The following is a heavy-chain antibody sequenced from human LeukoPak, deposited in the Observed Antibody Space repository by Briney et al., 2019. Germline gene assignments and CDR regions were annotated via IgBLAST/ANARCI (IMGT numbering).Heavy chain of an antibody. D-gene: IGHD1-26*01. Sequence: SETLSLTCTVSGGSISSYYWSWIRQPPGKGLEWIGYIYYSGSTNHNPSLKSRVTMSVDTSKKQFSLKLSSVTAADTAVYYCARGELRVGVTAFDYWGQGTLVTVSS. CDR2: IYYSGST. V-gene: IGHV4-59*01. J-gene: IGHJ4*02. CDR3: ARGELRVGVTAFDY. CDR1: GGSISSYY.